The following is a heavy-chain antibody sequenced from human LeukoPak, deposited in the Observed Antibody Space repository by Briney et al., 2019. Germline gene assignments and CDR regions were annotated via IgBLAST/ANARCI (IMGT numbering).Heavy chain of an antibody. Sequence: SETLSLTCTVSGGSISGSTYYWGWIRQSPGKGLEWIGSIYYSGSTYYDPSLKGRVTISVDTSQNQLSLKVTYVTAADTAAYYCARISNDWPHYYMDVWGKGTTVIVSS. J-gene: IGHJ6*03. V-gene: IGHV4-39*01. CDR3: ARISNDWPHYYMDV. CDR1: GGSISGSTYY. CDR2: IYYSGST. D-gene: IGHD3-9*01.